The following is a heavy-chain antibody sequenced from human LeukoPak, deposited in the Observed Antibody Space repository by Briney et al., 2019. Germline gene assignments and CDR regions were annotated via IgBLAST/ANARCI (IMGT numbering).Heavy chain of an antibody. J-gene: IGHJ4*02. V-gene: IGHV4-34*01. CDR2: INHSGST. D-gene: IGHD3-22*01. CDR3: ARVPFYYYDSSGTDY. CDR1: GGSFSGYY. Sequence: SETLSLTCAVYGGSFSGYYWSWIRQPPGKGLEWIGEINHSGSTDYNPSLKSRVTISVDTSKNQFSLKLSPVTAADTAVYYCARVPFYYYDSSGTDYWGQGTLVTVSS.